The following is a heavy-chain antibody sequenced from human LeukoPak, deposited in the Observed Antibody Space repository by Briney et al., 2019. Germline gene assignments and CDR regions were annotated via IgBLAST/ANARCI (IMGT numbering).Heavy chain of an antibody. CDR2: ISSSSTYI. J-gene: IGHJ3*01. Sequence: PGGPLTLSCAASGFTFSSYSMTWVRQAPGKGLEWVSSISSSSTYIYYADSVKGRFTISRDNAKNLLYLQMNSLRAEDTAVYYCARGFRAFDFWAQGTMVTVSS. CDR3: ARGFRAFDF. V-gene: IGHV3-21*01. CDR1: GFTFSSYS.